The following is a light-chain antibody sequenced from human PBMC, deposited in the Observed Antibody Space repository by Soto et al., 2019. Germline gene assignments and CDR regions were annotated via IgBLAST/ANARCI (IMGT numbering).Light chain of an antibody. CDR3: QQRTNWLT. CDR1: ESVSDY. CDR2: DTS. Sequence: EIVLTQSPATLSLSPGERATLSCRASESVSDYIAWYQQKPGQPPRLVIYDTSNRATGVPARFSGSGSGTDFTLTISSLEPEDFAAYYCQQRTNWLTFGGGTKVEIK. J-gene: IGKJ4*01. V-gene: IGKV3-11*01.